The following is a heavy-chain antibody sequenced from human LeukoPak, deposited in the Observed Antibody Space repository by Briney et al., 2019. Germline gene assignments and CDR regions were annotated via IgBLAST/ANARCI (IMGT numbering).Heavy chain of an antibody. J-gene: IGHJ3*02. CDR1: GFRVSSYE. V-gene: IGHV3-48*03. Sequence: GGSLRLSCVASGFRVSSYEMNWVRQAPGKGLEWISYISISGTTIYYADSVKGRFTISRDNAKNSVYLQMNSLSVEDTAVYYCAREIWGQGTMVTVSS. CDR2: ISISGTTI. CDR3: AREI.